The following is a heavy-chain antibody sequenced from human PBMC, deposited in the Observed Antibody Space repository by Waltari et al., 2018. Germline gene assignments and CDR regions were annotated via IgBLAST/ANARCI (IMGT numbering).Heavy chain of an antibody. CDR1: GDSMISNYF. D-gene: IGHD2-15*01. V-gene: IGHV4-4*02. Sequence: QLQLQESGPGLVKPSGTLSLTCVVSGDSMISNYFWRWVRQSPGKGLEWIGQVKRGGGTNYSPSLGSRVIMSLDTSINHGSLNMHPAAAAGTAVYYCARVRGGGLYRDPWGRGILVSVSP. CDR2: VKRGGGT. CDR3: ARVRGGGLYRDP. J-gene: IGHJ5*02.